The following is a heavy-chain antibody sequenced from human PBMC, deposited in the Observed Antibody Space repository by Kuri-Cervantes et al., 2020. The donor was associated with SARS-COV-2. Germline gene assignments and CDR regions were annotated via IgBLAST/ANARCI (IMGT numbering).Heavy chain of an antibody. CDR3: ARESVDYGDYVGPWRFGKAGEYYYYGMDV. CDR2: ISAYNGNT. D-gene: IGHD4-17*01. V-gene: IGHV1-18*04. J-gene: IGHJ6*02. Sequence: ASVKVSCKDSGYTFTSYGISWVRQAPGQGLEWMGWISAYNGNTNYAQKLQCRVTMATDTSTSTAYMELRSLISDDTAVYYCARESVDYGDYVGPWRFGKAGEYYYYGMDVWGQGTTVTVSS. CDR1: GYTFTSYG.